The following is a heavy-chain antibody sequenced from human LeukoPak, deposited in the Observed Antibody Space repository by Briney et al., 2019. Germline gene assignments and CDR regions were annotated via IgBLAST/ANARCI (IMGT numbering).Heavy chain of an antibody. CDR1: GYSISSGYY. CDR2: VYHDVST. V-gene: IGHV4-38-2*02. D-gene: IGHD3-22*01. Sequence: ASETLSLTCTVSGYSISSGYYWGWIRQPPGKGLEWIGSVYHDVSTYYNPSLQSRVTISVDTSKNQFSLNLSSVTAADSAVYYCARTGYDGSGYWYFDLWGRGTLVTVSS. J-gene: IGHJ2*01. CDR3: ARTGYDGSGYWYFDL.